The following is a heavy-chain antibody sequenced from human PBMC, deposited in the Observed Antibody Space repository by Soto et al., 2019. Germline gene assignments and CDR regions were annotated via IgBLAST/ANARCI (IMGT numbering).Heavy chain of an antibody. CDR2: IYHSGST. V-gene: IGHV4-30-2*01. CDR1: GGSISSSSYS. Sequence: SETLSLTCTVSGGSISSSSYSWSWVRQPPGKGLEWIGYIYHSGSTYYNPSLKSRVTISVDRSKNQFSLKLSSVTAADTAVYYWARVPSPRGKGPRVPVS. J-gene: IGHJ4*02. CDR3: ARVPSP.